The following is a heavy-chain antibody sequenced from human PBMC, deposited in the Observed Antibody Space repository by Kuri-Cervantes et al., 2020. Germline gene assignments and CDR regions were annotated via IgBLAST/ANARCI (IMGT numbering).Heavy chain of an antibody. CDR3: ARDRPFSY. Sequence: GGSLRLSCAASGFTFSSYWMSWVRQAPGKGLEWVSVFYTGGSTFYADSVKGRFTISRDISKNTLYLHMNNLRAEDTAVYYCARDRPFSYWGQGTLVTVSS. V-gene: IGHV3-53*01. CDR2: FYTGGST. CDR1: GFTFSSYW. D-gene: IGHD3-16*01. J-gene: IGHJ4*02.